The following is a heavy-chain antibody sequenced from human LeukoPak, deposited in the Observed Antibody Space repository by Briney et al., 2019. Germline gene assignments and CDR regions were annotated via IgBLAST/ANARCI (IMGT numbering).Heavy chain of an antibody. CDR1: GFTFSSYA. CDR2: ISYDGSSK. V-gene: IGHV3-30*04. D-gene: IGHD1-1*01. CDR3: ARGGFTGTKPFDY. Sequence: GRSLRLSCAASGFTFSSYAMHWVRQAPGKGLEWVAVISYDGSSKYYADSVKGRFTISRDNSKNTLYLQVNSLRAEDTAVYYCARGGFTGTKPFDYWGQGTLVTVSS. J-gene: IGHJ4*02.